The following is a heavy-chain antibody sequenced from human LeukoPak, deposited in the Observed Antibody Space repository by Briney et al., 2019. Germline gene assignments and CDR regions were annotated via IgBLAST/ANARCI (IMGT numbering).Heavy chain of an antibody. J-gene: IGHJ6*02. V-gene: IGHV3-21*01. CDR2: ISSSSSYI. D-gene: IGHD2-2*02. CDR3: ARDYCSSTSCYIPPNYGMDV. CDR1: GFTFSSYS. Sequence: GGSLRISCAASGFTFSSYSMNWVRQAPGKGLEWVSSISSSSSYIYYADSVKGRFTISRDNAKNSLYLQMNSLRAEDTAVYYCARDYCSSTSCYIPPNYGMDVWGQGTTVTVSS.